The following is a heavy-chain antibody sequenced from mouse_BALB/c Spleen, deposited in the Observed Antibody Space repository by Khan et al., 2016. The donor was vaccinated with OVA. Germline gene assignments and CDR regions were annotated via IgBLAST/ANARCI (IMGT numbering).Heavy chain of an antibody. CDR3: ARNPFAY. CDR2: IDPYDSET. J-gene: IGHJ3*01. CDR1: GYTFTSYW. V-gene: IGHV1-52*01. Sequence: QVQLQQSGAELVRPGASVKLSCEASGYTFTSYWMNWVKQSPEQGLEWIGRIDPYDSETHYNQNFKDKAILTVEKSSSTAYMQLSSLTSEDSAVYSCARNPFAYWGQGTLVTVSA.